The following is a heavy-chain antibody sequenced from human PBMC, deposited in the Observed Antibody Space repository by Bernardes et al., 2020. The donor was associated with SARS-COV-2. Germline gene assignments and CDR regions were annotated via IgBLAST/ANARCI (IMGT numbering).Heavy chain of an antibody. CDR3: ARGESVHMLPTSDMDV. J-gene: IGHJ6*02. CDR1: AGSVSSGSFY. V-gene: IGHV4-61*01. D-gene: IGHD3-10*01. Sequence: TLSLTCTVSAGSVSSGSFYWSWIRQPPGKGLEWIGYIYYNGHTNYNPSLKSRVTISVDTSKNQFSLKLSSVTAADTAVYYCARGESVHMLPTSDMDVWGQGTTVTVSS. CDR2: IYYNGHT.